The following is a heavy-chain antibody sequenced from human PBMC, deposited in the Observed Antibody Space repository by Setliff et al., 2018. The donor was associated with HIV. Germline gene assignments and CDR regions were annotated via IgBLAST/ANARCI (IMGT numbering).Heavy chain of an antibody. J-gene: IGHJ4*02. D-gene: IGHD2-15*01. CDR1: GFTFSTYA. Sequence: GGSLRLSCAASGFTFSTYAMTWVRQAPGKGLEWVSHISGSGRSTYYADSVKGRFTVSRDNSKNTLYLQMNSLRADDTALYYCARPRTYCSGGSCYLGPDYWGQGTLVTVSS. CDR2: ISGSGRST. CDR3: ARPRTYCSGGSCYLGPDY. V-gene: IGHV3-23*01.